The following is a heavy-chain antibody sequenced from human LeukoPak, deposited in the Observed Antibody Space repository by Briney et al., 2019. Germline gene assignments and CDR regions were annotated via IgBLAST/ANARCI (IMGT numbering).Heavy chain of an antibody. D-gene: IGHD1-1*01. CDR2: INHSGST. CDR1: GGSFSGYY. V-gene: IGHV4-34*01. CDR3: ARGTGTMIY. Sequence: SETLSLTCAVYGGSFSGYYWSWIRQLPGKGLEWIGEINHSGSTNYNPSLKSRVTISVDTSKNQFSLKLSSVTAADTAVYYCARGTGTMIYWGQGTLVTVSS. J-gene: IGHJ4*02.